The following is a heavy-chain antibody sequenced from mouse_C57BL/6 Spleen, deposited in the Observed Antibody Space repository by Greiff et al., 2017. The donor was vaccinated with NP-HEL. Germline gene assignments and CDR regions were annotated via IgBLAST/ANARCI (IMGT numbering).Heavy chain of an antibody. J-gene: IGHJ4*01. CDR3: VREERYDYDGYAMDY. Sequence: EVQVVESGGGLVQPKGSLKLSCAASGFTFNTYAMHWVRQAPGKGLEWVARIRSKSSNYATYYADSVKDRFTISRDDSQSMLYLQMNNLKTEDTAMYYCVREERYDYDGYAMDYWGQGTSVTVSS. CDR1: GFTFNTYA. V-gene: IGHV10-3*01. D-gene: IGHD2-4*01. CDR2: IRSKSSNYAT.